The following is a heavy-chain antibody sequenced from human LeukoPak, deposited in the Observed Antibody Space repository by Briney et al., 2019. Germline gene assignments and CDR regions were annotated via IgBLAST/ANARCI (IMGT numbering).Heavy chain of an antibody. CDR2: IYHSGST. CDR1: GGSISSGGYS. Sequence: PSETLSLTCAVSGGSISSGGYSWSWIRQPPGKGLEWIGYIYHSGSTYYNPSLKSRVTISVDRSKNQFSLKLSSVTAADTAVYYCARAYCSGGSCFYYFDYWGQGTLVTVSS. D-gene: IGHD2-15*01. CDR3: ARAYCSGGSCFYYFDY. V-gene: IGHV4-30-2*01. J-gene: IGHJ4*02.